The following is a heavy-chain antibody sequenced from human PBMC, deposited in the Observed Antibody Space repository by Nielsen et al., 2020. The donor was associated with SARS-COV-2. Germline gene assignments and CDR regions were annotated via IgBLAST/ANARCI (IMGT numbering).Heavy chain of an antibody. D-gene: IGHD3-10*01. J-gene: IGHJ6*02. Sequence: GGSLRLPCAASGFTFSSYEMNWVRQAPGKGLEWVSYISSSGSTIYYADSVKGRFTISRDNSKNTLYLQMNSLRAEDTAVYYCARGRVDYYGSGRSQKDGMDVWGQGTTVTVSS. CDR2: ISSSGSTI. V-gene: IGHV3-48*03. CDR1: GFTFSSYE. CDR3: ARGRVDYYGSGRSQKDGMDV.